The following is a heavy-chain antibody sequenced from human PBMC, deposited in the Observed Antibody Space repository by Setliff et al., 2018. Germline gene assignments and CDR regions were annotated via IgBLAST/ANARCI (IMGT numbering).Heavy chain of an antibody. D-gene: IGHD3-10*01. V-gene: IGHV4-61*09. J-gene: IGHJ4*02. CDR3: ARGYYNGRGYYYLPCSFDS. CDR1: DGSLYSGNYY. CDR2: IHGTEGT. Sequence: PSETLSLTCTVSDGSLYSGNYYWTWIRQPAGKALEWIGHIHGTEGTHYNPSLESRVTISRDKSPNQFSLMLRSVTAADTALYYCARGYYNGRGYYYLPCSFDSWGRGIVVTVPS.